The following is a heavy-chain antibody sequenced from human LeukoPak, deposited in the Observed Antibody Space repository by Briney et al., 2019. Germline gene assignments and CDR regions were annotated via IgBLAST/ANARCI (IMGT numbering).Heavy chain of an antibody. CDR1: GGTFISYA. J-gene: IGHJ6*03. V-gene: IGHV1-69*05. CDR2: IIPIFGTA. D-gene: IGHD6-19*01. Sequence: ASVKVSCKASGGTFISYAISWVRQAPGQGLEWMGRIIPIFGTANYAQKFQGRVTITTDESTSTAYIELSSLRSEDTAVYYCARDTTVAGTNYYYMDVWGKGTTVTVSS. CDR3: ARDTTVAGTNYYYMDV.